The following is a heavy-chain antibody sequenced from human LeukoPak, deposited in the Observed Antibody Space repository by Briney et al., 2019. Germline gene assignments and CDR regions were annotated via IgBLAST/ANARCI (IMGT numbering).Heavy chain of an antibody. CDR3: ARVAPTAYYYDRPWYFDL. CDR1: GGSINNYY. CDR2: IYSSGST. Sequence: PSETLSLTCTVSGGSINNYYWSWIRQPAGKGLEWIGRIYSSGSTNYNPSLKSRVTISVDTSKNQFSLKLSSVTAADTAVYYCARVAPTAYYYDRPWYFDLWGRGTLVTVSS. D-gene: IGHD3-22*01. V-gene: IGHV4-4*07. J-gene: IGHJ2*01.